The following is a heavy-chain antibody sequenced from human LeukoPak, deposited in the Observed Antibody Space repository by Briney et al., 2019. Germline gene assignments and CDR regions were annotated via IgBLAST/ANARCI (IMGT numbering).Heavy chain of an antibody. V-gene: IGHV4-34*01. CDR1: GGSFSAYY. Sequence: SETLSLTCAVYGGSFSAYYWSWIRQPPGKGLEWIGEINHSGSTNYNPSLKSRVTISVDTSKNQFSLKLSSVTAADTAVYYCARGVFGEYVYWGQGTLVTVSS. CDR2: INHSGST. CDR3: ARGVFGEYVY. D-gene: IGHD4-17*01. J-gene: IGHJ4*02.